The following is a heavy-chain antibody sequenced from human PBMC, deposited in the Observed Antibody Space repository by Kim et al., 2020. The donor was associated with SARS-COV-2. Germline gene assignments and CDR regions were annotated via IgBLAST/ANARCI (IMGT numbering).Heavy chain of an antibody. V-gene: IGHV1-8*01. CDR1: GYTFTSYD. CDR2: MNPNSGNT. J-gene: IGHJ5*02. CDR3: ARGMWLVRGNWFDP. Sequence: ASVKVSCKASGYTFTSYDINWVRQATGQGLEWMGWMNPNSGNTGYAQKFQGRVTMTRNTSISTAYMELSSLRSEDTAVYYCARGMWLVRGNWFDPWGQGTLVTVSS. D-gene: IGHD6-19*01.